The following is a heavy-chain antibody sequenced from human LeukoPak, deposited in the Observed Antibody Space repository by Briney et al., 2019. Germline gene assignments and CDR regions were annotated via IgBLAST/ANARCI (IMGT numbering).Heavy chain of an antibody. J-gene: IGHJ5*02. D-gene: IGHD3-10*01. CDR2: IYYSGST. V-gene: IGHV4-39*01. CDR1: GGPINSSNYC. Sequence: SETLSLIRTVSGGPINSSNYCWGWIRQPPGKGLEWIGSIYYSGSTYYSPSLRSRVTISVDTSKNQFSLKLSSVTAADTAMYYCARHYGPWGQGTLVTVSS. CDR3: ARHYGP.